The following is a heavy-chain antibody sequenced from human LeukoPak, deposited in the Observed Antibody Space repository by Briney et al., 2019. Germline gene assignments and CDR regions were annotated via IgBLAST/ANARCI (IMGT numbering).Heavy chain of an antibody. J-gene: IGHJ4*02. V-gene: IGHV3-23*01. CDR3: ARAGSNSWYVFDH. D-gene: IGHD6-13*01. Sequence: GGSLRLSCGASVFTFRTYAMNWVRQAPGKGLEWVSALSGSDTRTYYADSVKGRFTISRDNSMNTLYLQMNSLRAEDTSVYYCARAGSNSWYVFDHWGQGTLVTVSS. CDR2: LSGSDTRT. CDR1: VFTFRTYA.